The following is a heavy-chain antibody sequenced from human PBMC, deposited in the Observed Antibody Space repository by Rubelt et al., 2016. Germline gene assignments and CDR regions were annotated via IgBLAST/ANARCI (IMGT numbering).Heavy chain of an antibody. V-gene: IGHV3-74*01. CDR3: AVGWESLNN. CDR2: IKSDGSTT. J-gene: IGHJ4*02. CDR1: GFTFSSYW. D-gene: IGHD1-26*01. Sequence: QPGGSLRLSCAASGFTFSSYWMHWVRQAPGKGLVWVSRIKSDGSTTSYADSVKGRFTISRDNAKNTLYLQMNSLRAEDTAVYYCAVGWESLNNWGQGTLVTVSS.